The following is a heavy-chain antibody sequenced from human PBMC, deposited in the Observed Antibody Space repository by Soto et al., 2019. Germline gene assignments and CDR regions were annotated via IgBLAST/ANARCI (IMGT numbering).Heavy chain of an antibody. D-gene: IGHD3-9*01. V-gene: IGHV3-64D*06. Sequence: GESLRLACEASGFTFSEYSMHWVRQAPGKGLQYVSTISSDGDITYYADSVKGRFTISRDNSTNTLYLQMNSLRTEDTAVYYCVKVSTFYDILTGYYSTNFFDPWGQGTLVTVSS. CDR1: GFTFSEYS. CDR2: ISSDGDIT. CDR3: VKVSTFYDILTGYYSTNFFDP. J-gene: IGHJ5*02.